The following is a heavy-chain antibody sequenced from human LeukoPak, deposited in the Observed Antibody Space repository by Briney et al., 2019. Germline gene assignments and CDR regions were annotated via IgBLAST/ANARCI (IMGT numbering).Heavy chain of an antibody. CDR1: GFTFSTYG. V-gene: IGHV3-30*18. D-gene: IGHD2-15*01. J-gene: IGHJ4*02. Sequence: GKSLRLSCAASGFTFSTYGIHWVRQAPGKGLEWVAVISYDGSTKYYADSVKGRFTISRDNSKNTLYLQMNSLRAEDTAVYYCAKPRCSGGGCYSRNDYFDYWGQGTLVTVSS. CDR2: ISYDGSTK. CDR3: AKPRCSGGGCYSRNDYFDY.